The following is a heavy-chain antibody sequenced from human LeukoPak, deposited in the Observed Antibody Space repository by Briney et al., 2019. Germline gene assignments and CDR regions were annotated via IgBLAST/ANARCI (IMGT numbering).Heavy chain of an antibody. V-gene: IGHV3-23*01. Sequence: GGSLRLSCAASGFTFSSYALSWVRQTPEKGLEWVSAISGSGDSTYYANSVKGRFTISRDDSMNTLFLQMNSLRAEDTAVYYCARDNGGYNYDFWGQGTLVTVSS. CDR1: GFTFSSYA. CDR3: ARDNGGYNYDF. D-gene: IGHD5-24*01. J-gene: IGHJ4*02. CDR2: ISGSGDST.